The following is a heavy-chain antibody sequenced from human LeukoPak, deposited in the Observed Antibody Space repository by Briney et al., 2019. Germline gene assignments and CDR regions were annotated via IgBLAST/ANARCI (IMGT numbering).Heavy chain of an antibody. CDR1: GFSFDTYA. J-gene: IGHJ4*02. CDR3: AREIFGSGSYLDF. CDR2: IWHDGSHK. Sequence: GGSLRLSCAASGFSFDTYAMHWVRQAPGQGLEWVALIWHDGSHKFYSNSVRGQFTISRDNSKNTVYLQMNNLRPDDTAVYYCAREIFGSGSYLDFWGQGTLVTVSS. V-gene: IGHV3-33*01. D-gene: IGHD3-10*01.